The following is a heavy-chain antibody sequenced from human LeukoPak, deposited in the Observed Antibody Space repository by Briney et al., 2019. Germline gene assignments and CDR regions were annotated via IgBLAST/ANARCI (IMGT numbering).Heavy chain of an antibody. CDR3: ARPRSYYYDSRTFDY. CDR1: GGSINSYY. V-gene: IGHV4-34*01. J-gene: IGHJ4*02. CDR2: ISHSGNT. Sequence: PSETLSLTCTVSGGSINSYYWSWIRQPPGKGLEWIGEISHSGNTNYNPSLKSRVTISVDTSKNQFSLKLSSVTAADTAVYYCARPRSYYYDSRTFDYWGQGTLVTVSS. D-gene: IGHD3-22*01.